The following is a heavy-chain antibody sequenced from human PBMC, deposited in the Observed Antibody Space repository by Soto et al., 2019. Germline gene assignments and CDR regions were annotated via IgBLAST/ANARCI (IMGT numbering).Heavy chain of an antibody. V-gene: IGHV1-2*02. J-gene: IGHJ4*02. Sequence: QVQLVQSGAEVKKPGASVKVSCKASGYTFTGYYMHWVRQAPGQGLEWMGWINPNSCGTNYAQKFQGRVNMTRETSISTAYRELSRLRSEDTAVYYCARAYDFWRGYRLDYWGQGTMVTVSS. CDR2: INPNSCGT. CDR3: ARAYDFWRGYRLDY. CDR1: GYTFTGYY. D-gene: IGHD3-3*01.